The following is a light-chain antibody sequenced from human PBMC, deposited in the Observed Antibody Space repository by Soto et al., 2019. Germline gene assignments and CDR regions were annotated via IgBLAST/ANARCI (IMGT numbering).Light chain of an antibody. CDR1: SSNIGSNY. V-gene: IGLV1-47*01. CDR2: RNN. Sequence: QSVLTQPPSASATPGQRVTISCSGSSSNIGSNYVYWYQQLPGTAPKLLIYRNNQRPSGVPDRFSGSKSDTSASLAISGLRSEDEADYYCAAWDDNLNAYVFGSGTKLTVL. J-gene: IGLJ1*01. CDR3: AAWDDNLNAYV.